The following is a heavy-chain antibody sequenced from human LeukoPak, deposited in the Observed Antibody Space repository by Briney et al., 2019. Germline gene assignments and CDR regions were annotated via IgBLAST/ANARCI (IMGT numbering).Heavy chain of an antibody. CDR1: GYSISSGYY. CDR2: IYHSGST. CDR3: ARHLTDDYDSSGYYYGLDY. V-gene: IGHV4-38-2*01. Sequence: SETLSLTCAVSGYSISSGYYWGWIRQPPGKGLEWIGSIYHSGSTYYNPSLKSRVTISVDTSKNQFSLKLSSVTAADTAVYYCARHLTDDYDSSGYYYGLDYWGQGTLVTVSS. D-gene: IGHD3-22*01. J-gene: IGHJ4*02.